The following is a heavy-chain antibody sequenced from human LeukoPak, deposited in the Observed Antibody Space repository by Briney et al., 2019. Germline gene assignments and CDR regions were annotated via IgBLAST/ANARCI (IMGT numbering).Heavy chain of an antibody. V-gene: IGHV4-4*07. CDR1: GDSISSYY. D-gene: IGHD6-19*01. CDR3: ARGYSSGWGNWYFDL. Sequence: TSSETLSLTCTVSGDSISSYYWSWIRQPAGKGLDWIGRLHTCGSTNYNPSLKSRVTMSVDTSKNQFSLKLSSVTAADTAVYYCARGYSSGWGNWYFDLWGRGTLVTVSS. J-gene: IGHJ2*01. CDR2: LHTCGST.